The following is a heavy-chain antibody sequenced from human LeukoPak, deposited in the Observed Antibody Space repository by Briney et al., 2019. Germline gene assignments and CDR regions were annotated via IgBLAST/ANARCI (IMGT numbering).Heavy chain of an antibody. Sequence: GGSLRLSCAASGFTLCSYWVSWVRQAPGKGLEGVSAISGGGFNTYYADSVKGRFSISRDNSKNTLYLQMDSLRADDTAVYYCAKTRAHSSSAVDYWGQGTLVTVSS. V-gene: IGHV3-23*01. CDR1: GFTLCSYW. CDR3: AKTRAHSSSAVDY. CDR2: ISGGGFNT. J-gene: IGHJ4*02. D-gene: IGHD6-6*01.